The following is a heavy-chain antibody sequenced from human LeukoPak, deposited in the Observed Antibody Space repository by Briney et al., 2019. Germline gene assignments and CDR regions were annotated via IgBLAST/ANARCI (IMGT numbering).Heavy chain of an antibody. CDR2: ISAYNGNT. Sequence: ASVKVSCKASGYTFTSYGISWVRQAPGQGLEWMGWISAYNGNTNYAQKLQGRVTMTTDTSTGTAYMELRSLRSDDTAVYYCARDLYYDFWSGYHNYYYGMDVWGQGTTVTVSS. V-gene: IGHV1-18*01. CDR1: GYTFTSYG. CDR3: ARDLYYDFWSGYHNYYYGMDV. J-gene: IGHJ6*02. D-gene: IGHD3-3*01.